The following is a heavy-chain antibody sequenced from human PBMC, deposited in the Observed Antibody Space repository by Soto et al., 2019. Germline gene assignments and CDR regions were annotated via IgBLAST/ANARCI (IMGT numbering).Heavy chain of an antibody. V-gene: IGHV1-69*01. CDR1: GGTFSSYA. CDR3: ARSANSGSYYSRYYGMDV. D-gene: IGHD1-26*01. Sequence: QVQLVQSGAEVKKPGSSVKVSCKASGGTFSSYAISWVRQAPGQGLEWMGGIIPIFGTANYAQKFQGRVTITADESTSTAYMELSSVRSADTAVYYCARSANSGSYYSRYYGMDVWGQGTTVTVSS. CDR2: IIPIFGTA. J-gene: IGHJ6*02.